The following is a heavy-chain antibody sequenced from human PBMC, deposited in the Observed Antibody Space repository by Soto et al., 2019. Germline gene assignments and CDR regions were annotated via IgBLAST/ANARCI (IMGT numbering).Heavy chain of an antibody. CDR1: GFTFSSYW. CDR3: ASDIGPKVVVIDV. Sequence: GGSLRLSCAASGFTFSSYWMSWVRQAPGKGLEWVSSIRGDGGDEYYVFSVKGRFTISRDNAKNSLYLQMTSLRAEDAAEYYCASDIGPKVVVIDVWGQGTMVTVSS. D-gene: IGHD3-22*01. J-gene: IGHJ6*02. V-gene: IGHV3-7*01. CDR2: IRGDGGDE.